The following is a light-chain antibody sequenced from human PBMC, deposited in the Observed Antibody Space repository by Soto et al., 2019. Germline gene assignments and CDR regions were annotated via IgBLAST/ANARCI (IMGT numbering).Light chain of an antibody. Sequence: EVVMTQSPATLSVSPGERATLSCRASRSVRVNLAWYQQKPGQAPRLLIYDAATRATGVPARFTGSGSGTEFALTISSLQSEDVAVYYCQQYNKWPPLTFGGGTKVEIK. CDR3: QQYNKWPPLT. CDR2: DAA. V-gene: IGKV3-15*01. J-gene: IGKJ4*01. CDR1: RSVRVN.